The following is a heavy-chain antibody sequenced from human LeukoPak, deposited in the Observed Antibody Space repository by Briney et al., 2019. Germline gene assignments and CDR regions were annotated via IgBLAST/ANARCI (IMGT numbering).Heavy chain of an antibody. V-gene: IGHV3-66*01. D-gene: IGHD6-13*01. J-gene: IGHJ4*02. CDR1: GLSYSDSY. CDR2: IYSAGHT. Sequence: PGGSLRLPCYASGLSYSDSYMTWIRQAPGKGLEWVSVIYSAGHTYYADSVNGRFTISRDNFKNTLYSQMNSLRAEDTAVYFCAKKYGVDSSSWYKIFDYWGQGTLVTVSS. CDR3: AKKYGVDSSSWYKIFDY.